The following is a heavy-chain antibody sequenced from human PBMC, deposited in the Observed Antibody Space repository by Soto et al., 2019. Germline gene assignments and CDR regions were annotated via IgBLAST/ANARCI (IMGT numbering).Heavy chain of an antibody. Sequence: GASVKVSCKVSGYTLTELSMHWVRQAPGKGLEWMGGFDPEDGETIYAQKFQGRVTMTEDTSTDTAYMELSSLRSEDTAVYYCATITMVRGVISPSYVWGQGSLVTVSS. D-gene: IGHD3-10*01. J-gene: IGHJ4*02. CDR1: GYTLTELS. CDR3: ATITMVRGVISPSYV. CDR2: FDPEDGET. V-gene: IGHV1-24*01.